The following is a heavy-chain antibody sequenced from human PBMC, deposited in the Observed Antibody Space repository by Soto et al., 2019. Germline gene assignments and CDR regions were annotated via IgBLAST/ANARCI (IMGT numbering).Heavy chain of an antibody. CDR3: ARQRRDGSDGCGLCAMDV. J-gene: IGHJ6*02. D-gene: IGHD6-19*01. CDR2: IYPDDSDT. Sequence: GESLKISCQSSGSPFKTYWVAWVRQMPGKALEWMGLIYPDDSDTRYNPAFRGQVTISAEKSTNTVFLQWRSLKVSDTATYFCARQRRDGSDGCGLCAMDVWGHGTSVTVSS. CDR1: GSPFKTYW. V-gene: IGHV5-51*01.